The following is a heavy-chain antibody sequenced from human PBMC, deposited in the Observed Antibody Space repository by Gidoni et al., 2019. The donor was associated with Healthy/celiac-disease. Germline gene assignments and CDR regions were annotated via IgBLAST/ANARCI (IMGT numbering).Heavy chain of an antibody. CDR1: GFTFDDYA. J-gene: IGHJ6*02. Sequence: VQLVESGGGLVQPGRSLRLSCAASGFTFDDYAMHWVRQAPGKGLEWVSGISWNSGSIGYADSVKGRFTISRDNAKNSLYLQMNSLRAEDTALYYCAKDIRGRYYYYGMDVWGQGTTVTVSS. V-gene: IGHV3-9*01. CDR3: AKDIRGRYYYYGMDV. D-gene: IGHD3-10*01. CDR2: ISWNSGSI.